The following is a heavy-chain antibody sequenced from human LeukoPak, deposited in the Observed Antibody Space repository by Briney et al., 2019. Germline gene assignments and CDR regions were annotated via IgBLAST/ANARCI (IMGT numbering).Heavy chain of an antibody. CDR1: GHTFTSYD. J-gene: IGHJ6*02. CDR2: MNPNSGNT. CDR3: ARGSGTITMVRGVFYGMDV. V-gene: IGHV1-8*01. Sequence: ASVKVSCKASGHTFTSYDINWVRQATGQGLEWMGWMNPNSGNTGYAQKFQGRVTMTRNTSISTAYMELSSLRSEDTAVYYCARGSGTITMVRGVFYGMDVWGQGTTVTVSS. D-gene: IGHD3-10*01.